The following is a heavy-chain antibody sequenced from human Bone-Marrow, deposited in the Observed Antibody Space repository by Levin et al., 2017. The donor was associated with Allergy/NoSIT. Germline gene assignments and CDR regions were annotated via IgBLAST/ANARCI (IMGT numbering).Heavy chain of an antibody. CDR3: ARGWFGELLSH. CDR2: IYSGGST. V-gene: IGHV3-53*01. CDR1: GFTVSSNY. Sequence: GESLKISCAASGFTVSSNYMSWVRQAPGKGPEWVSVIYSGGSTYYADSVKGRFTISRDNSKNPLYLHMNSLRAEDTAVYYCARGWFGELLSHWGQGPLVTVSS. D-gene: IGHD3-10*01. J-gene: IGHJ4*02.